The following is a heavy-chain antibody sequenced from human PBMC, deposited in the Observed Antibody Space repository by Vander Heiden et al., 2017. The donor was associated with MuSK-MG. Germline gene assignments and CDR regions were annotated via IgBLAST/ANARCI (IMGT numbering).Heavy chain of an antibody. CDR1: GGSISTYY. CDR3: AREWYYYDSGGYSHDAFDI. V-gene: IGHV4-59*01. CDR2: VSHSGNT. Sequence: QVQLQESGPGLVNPSETLSLTCSVAGGSISTYYWSWVRQPPGKELEWIVYVSHSGNTNLNPALESRVTISVDTSKNQFSLRLSSVTAADTAVYYCAREWYYYDSGGYSHDAFDIWGQGTMVTVSS. J-gene: IGHJ3*02. D-gene: IGHD3-22*01.